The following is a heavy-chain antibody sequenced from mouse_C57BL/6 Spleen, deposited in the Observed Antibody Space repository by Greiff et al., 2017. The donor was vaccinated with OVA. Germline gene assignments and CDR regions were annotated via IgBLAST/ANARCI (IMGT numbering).Heavy chain of an antibody. CDR1: GYAFSSSW. D-gene: IGHD3-2*02. Sequence: VQLQQSGPELVKPGASVKISCKASGYAFSSSWMNWVKQRPGKGLEWIGRIYPGDGDTNYNGKFKGKATLTADKSSSTAYMQLSSLTSEDSAVYFCAREEAQAFDYWGQGTTLTVSS. J-gene: IGHJ2*01. CDR2: IYPGDGDT. V-gene: IGHV1-82*01. CDR3: AREEAQAFDY.